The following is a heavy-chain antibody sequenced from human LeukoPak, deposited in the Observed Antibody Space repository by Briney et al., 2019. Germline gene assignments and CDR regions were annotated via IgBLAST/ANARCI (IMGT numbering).Heavy chain of an antibody. Sequence: GASVKVSCKASGGTFSSYAISWVRQAPGQGLEWMGGIIPILGTANYAQKFQGRVTITTDESTSTAYMELSSLRSEDTAVYYCARDMSSIAARRDYYYMDVWGKGTTVTVSS. V-gene: IGHV1-69*05. CDR3: ARDMSSIAARRDYYYMDV. CDR2: IIPILGTA. CDR1: GGTFSSYA. J-gene: IGHJ6*03. D-gene: IGHD6-6*01.